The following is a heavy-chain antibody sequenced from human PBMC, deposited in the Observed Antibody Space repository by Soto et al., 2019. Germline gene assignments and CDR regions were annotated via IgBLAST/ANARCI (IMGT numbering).Heavy chain of an antibody. CDR3: ARAPPRYCSGGSCIFDY. J-gene: IGHJ4*02. CDR2: ISYDGSNK. D-gene: IGHD2-15*01. V-gene: IGHV3-30-3*01. CDR1: GFTFSSYA. Sequence: PGGSLRLSCAASGFTFSSYAMHWVRQAPGKGLEWVAVISYDGSNKYYADSVKGRFTISRDNSKNTLYLQMNSLRAEDTAVYYCARAPPRYCSGGSCIFDYWGQGTLVTVSS.